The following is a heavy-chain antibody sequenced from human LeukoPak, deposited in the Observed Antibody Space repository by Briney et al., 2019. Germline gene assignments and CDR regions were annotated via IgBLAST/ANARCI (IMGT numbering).Heavy chain of an antibody. V-gene: IGHV3-30*02. CDR3: AKDLWSSLSSDFDY. D-gene: IGHD6-6*01. CDR2: IRYDGSNK. Sequence: GGSLRLSCAASGFTFSSYGMHWVRQAPGKGLEWVAFIRYDGSNKYYADSVKGRFTISRDNSKNTLYLQMNSLRAEDTAVYYCAKDLWSSLSSDFDYWGQGTLVTVSS. J-gene: IGHJ4*02. CDR1: GFTFSSYG.